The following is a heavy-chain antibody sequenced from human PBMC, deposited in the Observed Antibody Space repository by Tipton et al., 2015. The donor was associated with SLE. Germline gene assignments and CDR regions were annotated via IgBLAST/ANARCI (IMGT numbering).Heavy chain of an antibody. J-gene: IGHJ4*02. CDR2: VSHRGTT. D-gene: IGHD1-7*01. CDR1: GGTSRDYF. V-gene: IGHV4-34*08. CDR3: ANQNWNYYF. Sequence: TLSLTCAVYGGTSRDYFWSWIRQPPGKGLEWIGEVSHRGTTNYHPSLDSRVTISLDRFNNQFTLKMTSVTAADTAVYYCANQNWNYYFWGQGNLVTVSS.